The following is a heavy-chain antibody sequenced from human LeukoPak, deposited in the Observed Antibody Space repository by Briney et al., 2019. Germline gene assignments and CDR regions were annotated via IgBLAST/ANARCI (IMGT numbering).Heavy chain of an antibody. CDR1: GFTFSSYA. CDR2: ISGSAYST. D-gene: IGHD3-22*01. V-gene: IGHV3-23*01. CDR3: ARNTSGFKLGDAFDI. J-gene: IGHJ3*02. Sequence: GGSLRLSCAASGFTFSSYAMTWVRQAPGKGLEWISAISGSAYSTSYADSVKGRFTIPRDNSKNTLYLQMNSLRAEDTAIYYCARNTSGFKLGDAFDIWGQGTMVTVSS.